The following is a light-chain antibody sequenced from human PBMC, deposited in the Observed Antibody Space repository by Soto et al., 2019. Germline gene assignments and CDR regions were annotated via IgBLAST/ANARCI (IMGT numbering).Light chain of an antibody. CDR3: QQYNTWPLT. CDR2: GAS. J-gene: IGKJ4*01. V-gene: IGKV3-15*01. CDR1: ESINQN. Sequence: ETVMTQSPATLSVSPGEGATLSCRATESINQNLAWSQQKPGQAPRLLIHGASYRATGIPDRFSGRGSGTEFTLAISRLQSEDFAVYYCQQYNTWPLTFGGGTKVEIK.